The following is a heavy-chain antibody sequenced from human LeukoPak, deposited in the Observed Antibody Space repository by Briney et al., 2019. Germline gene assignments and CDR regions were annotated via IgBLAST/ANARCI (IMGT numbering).Heavy chain of an antibody. CDR1: GYTFTNYG. CDR2: MNPNSGRT. V-gene: IGHV1-8*03. CDR3: TRETSSRYFDY. Sequence: ASVKVSCKASGYTFTNYGISRVRQATGQGLEWMGWMNPNSGRTGYAQNFQGRITITRNTSISTAYLELSSLRSDDTAVYYCTRETSSRYFDYWGQGTLVTVSS. J-gene: IGHJ4*02.